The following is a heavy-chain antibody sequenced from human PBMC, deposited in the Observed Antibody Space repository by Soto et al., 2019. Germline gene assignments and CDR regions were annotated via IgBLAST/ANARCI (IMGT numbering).Heavy chain of an antibody. D-gene: IGHD2-15*01. J-gene: IGHJ4*02. V-gene: IGHV3-7*01. CDR3: ARWDCSGAACYFIDS. CDR1: GSTFSRYW. Sequence: GSLRLSCAASGSTFSRYWMSWVRQAPGKGLEWLAGIKMDGNEKYYVDSVKGRFTISRDNPKNSLYLQMISLRVEDSAVYYCARWDCSGAACYFIDSWGQGTVVTVSS. CDR2: IKMDGNEK.